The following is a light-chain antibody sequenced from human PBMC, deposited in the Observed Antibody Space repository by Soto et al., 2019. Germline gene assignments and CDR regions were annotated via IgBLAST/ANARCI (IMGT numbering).Light chain of an antibody. V-gene: IGKV1-39*01. CDR1: QSISSY. CDR3: QQSYSTPRT. J-gene: IGKJ1*01. Sequence: DIQMTQSPSSLSASVGDRVTITCRASQSISSYLNWYQQKPGKAPKLLIYAASSLQSGVPSRFSGIGSGTDFTLTISILQPEDFATYYCQQSYSTPRTFGQGTKVEIK. CDR2: AAS.